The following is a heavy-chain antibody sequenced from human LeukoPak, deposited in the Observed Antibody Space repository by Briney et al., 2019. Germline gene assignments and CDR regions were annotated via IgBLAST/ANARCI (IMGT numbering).Heavy chain of an antibody. J-gene: IGHJ5*02. CDR1: RYTFTSYD. Sequence: ASVKVSCKASRYTFTSYDINWVRQATGQGLEWMGWMNPNSGNTGYAQKFQGRVTMTRNTSISTAYMELSSLRSEDTAVYYCASQASIAAAGFDPWGQGTLVTVSS. CDR3: ASQASIAAAGFDP. CDR2: MNPNSGNT. D-gene: IGHD6-13*01. V-gene: IGHV1-8*01.